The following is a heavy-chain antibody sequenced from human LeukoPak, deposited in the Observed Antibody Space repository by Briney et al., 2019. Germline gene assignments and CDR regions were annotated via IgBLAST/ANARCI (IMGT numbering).Heavy chain of an antibody. J-gene: IGHJ4*02. CDR1: GFDVNDNF. Sequence: GGSVRLSCVASGFDVNDNFMIWVRQAPGQGLEWISIIYASGGAFHSESVKGRFSAFRDTSKNTIFLQMNNLRAADTAMYYCVRRHDYWGQGTLATVSS. CDR3: VRRHDY. V-gene: IGHV3-53*01. CDR2: IYASGGA.